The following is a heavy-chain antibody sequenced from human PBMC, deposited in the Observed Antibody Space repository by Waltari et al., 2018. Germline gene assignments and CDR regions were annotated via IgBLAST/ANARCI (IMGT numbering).Heavy chain of an antibody. CDR2: IYHSGST. Sequence: QVQLQESGPGLVKPSETLSLTCAVSGYSISSGYYWGWIRQPPGKGLEWIGSIYHSGSTYYNPSLKSRVTISVDTSKNQCSRKLSSVTAADTAVYYCARHLNPLLLREGFDYWGQGTLVTVSS. D-gene: IGHD2-21*02. CDR1: GYSISSGYY. V-gene: IGHV4-38-2*01. J-gene: IGHJ4*02. CDR3: ARHLNPLLLREGFDY.